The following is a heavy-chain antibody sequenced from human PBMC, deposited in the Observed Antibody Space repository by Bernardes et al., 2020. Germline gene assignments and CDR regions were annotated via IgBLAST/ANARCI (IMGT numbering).Heavy chain of an antibody. CDR2: IYTSGST. CDR1: GGSISSYY. V-gene: IGHV4-4*07. D-gene: IGHD6-19*01. J-gene: IGHJ4*02. Sequence: SETLSLTCTVSGGSISSYYWSWIRQPAGKGLEWIGRIYTSGSTNYNPSLKSRVTMSVDTSKNQFSLKLSSVTAADTAVYYCAREFGSQWLVPSLYFDYWGQGTLVTVSS. CDR3: AREFGSQWLVPSLYFDY.